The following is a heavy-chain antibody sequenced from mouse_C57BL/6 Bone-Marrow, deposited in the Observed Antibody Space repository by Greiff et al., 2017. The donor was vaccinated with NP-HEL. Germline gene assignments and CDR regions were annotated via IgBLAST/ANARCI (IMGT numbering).Heavy chain of an antibody. V-gene: IGHV1-81*01. CDR3: EREGSYAWFAY. CDR2: IYPRSGNT. Sequence: VQLQQSGAELARPGASVKLSCKASGYTFTSYGISWVKQRTGQGLEWIGEIYPRSGNTYYNEKFKGQATLTADKSSSTAYMELRSLTSEDSAVYFWEREGSYAWFAYWGQGTLVTVSA. J-gene: IGHJ3*01. CDR1: GYTFTSYG. D-gene: IGHD1-1*02.